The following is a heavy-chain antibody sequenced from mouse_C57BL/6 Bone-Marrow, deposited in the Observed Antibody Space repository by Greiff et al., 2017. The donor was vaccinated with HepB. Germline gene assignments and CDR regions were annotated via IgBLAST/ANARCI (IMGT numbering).Heavy chain of an antibody. V-gene: IGHV3-6*01. CDR3: AADGYYDYYAMDY. D-gene: IGHD2-3*01. Sequence: EVQLQESGPGLVKPSQSLSLTCSVTGYSITSGYYWNWIRQFPGNKLEWMGYISYDGSNNYNPSLKNRISITRDTSKNQFFLKLNSVTTEDTATYYCAADGYYDYYAMDYWGQGTSVTVSS. CDR1: GYSITSGYY. J-gene: IGHJ4*01. CDR2: ISYDGSN.